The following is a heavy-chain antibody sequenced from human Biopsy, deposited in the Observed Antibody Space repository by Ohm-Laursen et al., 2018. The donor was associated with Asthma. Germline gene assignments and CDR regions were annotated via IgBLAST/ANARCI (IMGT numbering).Heavy chain of an antibody. Sequence: SSLRLSCAASGFTFSSYGMYWVRQAPGKGLEWVAVISYDGSNKYYADSVKGRFTISRDNSKNTLYLQMNSLRAEDTAVYYCAKDTEGRYDFWSGLSYNYYGMDVWGQGTTVTVSS. CDR1: GFTFSSYG. D-gene: IGHD3-3*01. CDR2: ISYDGSNK. CDR3: AKDTEGRYDFWSGLSYNYYGMDV. V-gene: IGHV3-30*18. J-gene: IGHJ6*02.